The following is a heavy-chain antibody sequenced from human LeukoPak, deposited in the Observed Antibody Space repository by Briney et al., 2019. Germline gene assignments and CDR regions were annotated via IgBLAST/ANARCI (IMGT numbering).Heavy chain of an antibody. Sequence: PGGSLRLSCAASGFTFSNYSMNWVRQAPGKGLEWVSYITSSSSLIYYADSAKGRFTISRDNAKSSLYLQMSSLRAEDTALYYCARDPGFSSGAYYFDSWGQGTLVTVSS. CDR2: ITSSSSLI. D-gene: IGHD6-25*01. CDR1: GFTFSNYS. J-gene: IGHJ4*02. CDR3: ARDPGFSSGAYYFDS. V-gene: IGHV3-48*04.